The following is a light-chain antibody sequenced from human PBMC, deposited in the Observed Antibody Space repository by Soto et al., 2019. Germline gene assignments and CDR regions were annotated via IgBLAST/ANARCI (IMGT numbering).Light chain of an antibody. J-gene: IGKJ2*01. CDR3: QHYNGXPYT. Sequence: DIQMTQSPSPLSASIGDRVTITCRASQSIDNWLAWYQQKPGKAPQLLIYDASRVKTGVPSRFTDSGSGTEFTLTINTLQADDSATYSFQHYNGXPYTCGPGTKV. CDR2: DAS. CDR1: QSIDNW. V-gene: IGKV1-5*01.